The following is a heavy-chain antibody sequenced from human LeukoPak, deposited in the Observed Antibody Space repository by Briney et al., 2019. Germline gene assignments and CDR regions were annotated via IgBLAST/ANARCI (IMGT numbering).Heavy chain of an antibody. CDR1: GYTFTGYY. D-gene: IGHD2-15*01. CDR2: INPNSGGT. Sequence: ASVKVSCKASGYTFTGYYMHWVRQAPGQGLEWMGWINPNSGGTSYAQKFQGWVTMTSDTSISTAYMELSRLRSDDTAVYYCARDDGYCSGGSCYNSFDYWGQGTLVTVSS. CDR3: ARDDGYCSGGSCYNSFDY. V-gene: IGHV1-2*04. J-gene: IGHJ4*02.